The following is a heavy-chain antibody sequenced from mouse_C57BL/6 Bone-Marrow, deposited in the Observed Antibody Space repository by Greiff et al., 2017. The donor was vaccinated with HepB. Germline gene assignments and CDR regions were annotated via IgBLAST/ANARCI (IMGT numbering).Heavy chain of an antibody. Sequence: EVQLVESAGGLVQPGSSMKLSCTASGFTFSDYYMAWVRQVPEKGLEWVANINYDGSSTYYLDSLKSRFIISRDNAKNILYLQMSSLKSEDTATYYCARDGWDSFGYWGQGTTLTVSS. CDR2: INYDGSST. V-gene: IGHV5-16*01. CDR1: GFTFSDYY. D-gene: IGHD1-2*01. J-gene: IGHJ2*01. CDR3: ARDGWDSFGY.